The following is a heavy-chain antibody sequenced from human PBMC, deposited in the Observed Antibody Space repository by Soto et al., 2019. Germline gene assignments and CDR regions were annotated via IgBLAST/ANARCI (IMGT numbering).Heavy chain of an antibody. Sequence: ASVKVSCKASGYIFTAYSMHWVRQAPGHGLEWMGVVNPSGGSARYAQNFQGRVTMTRDKSTSTVYMELSSLSSEDTAIYYCAREENCSGGTCYSEYFHRWGQGTLVTVYS. CDR3: AREENCSGGTCYSEYFHR. V-gene: IGHV1-46*01. CDR1: GYIFTAYS. J-gene: IGHJ1*01. CDR2: VNPSGGSA. D-gene: IGHD2-15*01.